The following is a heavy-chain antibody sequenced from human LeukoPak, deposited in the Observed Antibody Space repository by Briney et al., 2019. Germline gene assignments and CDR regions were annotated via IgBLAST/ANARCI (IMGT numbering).Heavy chain of an antibody. D-gene: IGHD1-26*01. CDR1: GFSLGSYG. CDR3: AKDLCPGCPGEDYFDY. CDR2: TRYDRINK. J-gene: IGHJ4*02. V-gene: IGHV3-30*02. Sequence: PGGSLRLSCAASGFSLGSYGMHWVRQAPGKGPEWVAFTRYDRINKYYADSVKGRFTISRDNSKNTLYLQMNSLRAEDTAVYYLAKDLCPGCPGEDYFDYGAREP.